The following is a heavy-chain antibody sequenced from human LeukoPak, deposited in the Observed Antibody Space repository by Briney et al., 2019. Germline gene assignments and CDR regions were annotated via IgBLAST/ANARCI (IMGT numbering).Heavy chain of an antibody. CDR2: ISGSGGST. CDR3: AKDAAGPEY. V-gene: IGHV3-23*01. D-gene: IGHD6-13*01. Sequence: GGSLRLSCAASGFTFSSYAMSWVRQAPGKGLEWVSVISGSGGSTSYADSVKGRFTISRDNSRNALYLQMNSLRAEDTAVYYCAKDAAGPEYWGQGTLVTVSS. J-gene: IGHJ4*02. CDR1: GFTFSSYA.